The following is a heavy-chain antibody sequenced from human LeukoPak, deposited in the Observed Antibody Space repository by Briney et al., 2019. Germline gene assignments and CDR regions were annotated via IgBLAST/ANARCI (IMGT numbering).Heavy chain of an antibody. CDR1: GFTFSSYA. CDR2: STDTT. J-gene: IGHJ4*02. D-gene: IGHD3-22*01. Sequence: GGSLRLSCAASGFTFSSYAMSWVRQAPGKGLEWVSTSTDTTYYADSVKGRFTISRDNSKNTLYLQMNSLRAEDTAVYYCAKDNNDGYYDYWGQGTLVTVSS. V-gene: IGHV3-23*01. CDR3: AKDNNDGYYDY.